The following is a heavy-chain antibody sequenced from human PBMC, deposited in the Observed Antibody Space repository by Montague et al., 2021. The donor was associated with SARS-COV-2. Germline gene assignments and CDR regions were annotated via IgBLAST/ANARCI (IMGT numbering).Heavy chain of an antibody. Sequence: SETLSLTCAVHGGSFSTYSWNWIRQPPGKGLEWIGEIHHGESTNYNPSLKSRVTISADTSKNQFSLKLTSVAAADTAVYYCARLGDGVVPSPILGVGPYYSYYYMDVWGQGTTVTVSS. J-gene: IGHJ6*03. V-gene: IGHV4-34*01. CDR1: GGSFSTYS. D-gene: IGHD3-10*01. CDR2: IHHGEST. CDR3: ARLGDGVVPSPILGVGPYYSYYYMDV.